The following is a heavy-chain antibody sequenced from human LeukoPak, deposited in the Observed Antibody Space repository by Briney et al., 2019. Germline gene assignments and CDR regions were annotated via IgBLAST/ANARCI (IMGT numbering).Heavy chain of an antibody. CDR3: ARDPHYYYGSSGLDPLPDY. CDR1: GFTFSSYS. CDR2: ISSSSSYI. V-gene: IGHV3-21*01. Sequence: GGSLRLSCAASGFTFSSYSMNWVRQAPGKGLEWVSSISSSSSYIYYADSVKGRFTISRDNAKNSLYLQMNSLRAEDTAVYYCARDPHYYYGSSGLDPLPDYWGQGTLVTVSS. D-gene: IGHD3-22*01. J-gene: IGHJ4*02.